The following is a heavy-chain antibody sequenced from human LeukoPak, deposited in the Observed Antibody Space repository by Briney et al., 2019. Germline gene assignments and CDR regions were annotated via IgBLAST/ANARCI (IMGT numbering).Heavy chain of an antibody. D-gene: IGHD3-10*01. CDR2: INHSGST. V-gene: IGHV4-34*01. J-gene: IGHJ6*02. Sequence: SETLSLTCAVYGGSFSGYYWSWIRQPPGKGPEWIGEINHSGSTNYNPSLKSRVTISVDTSKNQFSLKLSSVTAADTAVYYCARGYYYGSGSYRKVVLDVWGQGTTVTVSS. CDR1: GGSFSGYY. CDR3: ARGYYYGSGSYRKVVLDV.